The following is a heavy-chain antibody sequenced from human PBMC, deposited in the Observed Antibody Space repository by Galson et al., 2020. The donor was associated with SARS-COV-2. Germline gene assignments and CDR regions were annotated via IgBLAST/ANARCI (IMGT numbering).Heavy chain of an antibody. CDR1: GFTFSSYG. Sequence: GESLKISCAASGFTFSSYGMHWVRQAPGKGLESVALIWYDRSNKSYADSVKVQFTISRDNSKNTLYLQMNSLRAEDTAVYYCAKDAEVYDFWSGSYGMDVWGQGTTVTVSS. D-gene: IGHD3-3*01. V-gene: IGHV3-33*06. J-gene: IGHJ6*02. CDR2: IWYDRSNK. CDR3: AKDAEVYDFWSGSYGMDV.